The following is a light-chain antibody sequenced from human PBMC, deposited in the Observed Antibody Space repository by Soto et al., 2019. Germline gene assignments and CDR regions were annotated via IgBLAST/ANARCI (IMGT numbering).Light chain of an antibody. CDR3: QKYNSAPSLT. CDR1: QGISNY. J-gene: IGKJ4*01. V-gene: IGKV1-27*01. Sequence: DIQMTQSPSSLSASVGDRVTITCRTSQGISNYLAWYQQKPGKVPKLLIYAASTLQSWVPSRFSVSGSVREFTLTISSRQPEDVATYYCQKYNSAPSLTFGVGTKVEIK. CDR2: AAS.